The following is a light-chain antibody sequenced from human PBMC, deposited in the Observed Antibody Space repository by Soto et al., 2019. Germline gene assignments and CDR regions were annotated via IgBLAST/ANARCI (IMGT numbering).Light chain of an antibody. V-gene: IGLV2-14*01. Sequence: QSVLTQPASVSGSPGQSITISCTGTSSDVGGYKYVSWYQQHPGKAPKLMIYDVSNRPAGVSNRFSGSKSGNTASLTISGLQAEDEADYYCSSYTSSSTSYVFGTGTQLTVL. J-gene: IGLJ1*01. CDR3: SSYTSSSTSYV. CDR1: SSDVGGYKY. CDR2: DVS.